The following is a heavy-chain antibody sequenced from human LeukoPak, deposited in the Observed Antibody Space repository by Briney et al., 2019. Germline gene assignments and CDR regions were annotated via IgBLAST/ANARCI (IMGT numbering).Heavy chain of an antibody. D-gene: IGHD1-26*01. Sequence: PGGSLRLSCAASGFTFSGFGIHWVRQASGKGLEWVGRIRSKANTYATAYAASVKGRFTISRDDSKNTAYLQMNSLKTEDTAVYYCTSRRELRKGYLVDYWGQGTLVTVSS. V-gene: IGHV3-73*01. CDR2: IRSKANTYAT. CDR3: TSRRELRKGYLVDY. J-gene: IGHJ4*02. CDR1: GFTFSGFG.